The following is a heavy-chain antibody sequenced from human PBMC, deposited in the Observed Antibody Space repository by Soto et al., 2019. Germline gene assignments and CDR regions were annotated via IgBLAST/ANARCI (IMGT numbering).Heavy chain of an antibody. D-gene: IGHD7-27*01. J-gene: IGHJ4*02. CDR2: IYYGGST. CDR1: GDSISSYY. V-gene: IGHV4-59*08. Sequence: TSETLSLTCTVSGDSISSYYWSWIRQSPGKGLEWIGFIYYGGSTNYNPSLKSRVTISVDTPKNQFSLKLSSVTAADTAVYYCAKNWNWGSLVHWGQGTLVTVSS. CDR3: AKNWNWGSLVH.